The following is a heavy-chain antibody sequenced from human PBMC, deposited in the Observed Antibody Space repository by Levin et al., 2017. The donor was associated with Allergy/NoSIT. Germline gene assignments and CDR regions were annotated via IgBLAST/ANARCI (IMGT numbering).Heavy chain of an antibody. CDR2: IDEGGRFS. V-gene: IGHV3-74*01. CDR1: GFSFSSFW. J-gene: IGHJ4*02. Sequence: GASVKVSCAASGFSFSSFWMHWVRQVPGKGLVWVSRIDEGGRFSDYADSVRGRFTISRDNAKSTLYLQMNSLGAEDTAVYYCARDVAGRSGFWGQGTLVTVSS. CDR3: ARDVAGRSGF. D-gene: IGHD2-15*01.